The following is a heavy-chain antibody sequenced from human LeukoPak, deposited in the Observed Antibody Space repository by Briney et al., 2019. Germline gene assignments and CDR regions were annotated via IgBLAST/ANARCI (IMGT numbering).Heavy chain of an antibody. CDR3: ARISSREVAWGY. CDR2: ISSGGDNT. V-gene: IGHV3-23*01. D-gene: IGHD3-3*02. J-gene: IGHJ4*02. CDR1: GFTFSNAW. Sequence: PGGSLRLSCAASGFTFSNAWMSWVRQAPGKGLEWVSAISSGGDNTFYADSVKGRFTISRDSSKNTLYLQMNSLRAEDTAVYYCARISSREVAWGYWGQGTLVTVSS.